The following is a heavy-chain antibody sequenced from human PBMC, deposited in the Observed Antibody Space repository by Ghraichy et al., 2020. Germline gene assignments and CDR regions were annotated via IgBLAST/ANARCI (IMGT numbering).Heavy chain of an antibody. Sequence: GGSLRLSCAASGFTFSTYSMNWVRQAPGKGLEWVSYISSYSSTIYYADSVKGRFTISRDNAKNSLYLQMNSLRDEDTAVYYCATPHHGTVTPVYWGQGTLVTVSS. J-gene: IGHJ4*02. CDR3: ATPHHGTVTPVY. CDR2: ISSYSSTI. CDR1: GFTFSTYS. D-gene: IGHD4-17*01. V-gene: IGHV3-48*02.